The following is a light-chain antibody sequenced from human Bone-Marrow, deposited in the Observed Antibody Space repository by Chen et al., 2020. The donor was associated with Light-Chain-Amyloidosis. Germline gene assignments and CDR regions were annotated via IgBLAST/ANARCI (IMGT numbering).Light chain of an antibody. Sequence: SYELTQPPSVSVSPGQTARITCPGDDLPKKYAYWYQQKPGQAPVRVIHRDTERPSGISERFSGSSSGTTATLTISGVQAEDEADYHCQSADSSGTYEVIFGGGTKLTVL. CDR2: RDT. CDR3: QSADSSGTYEVI. J-gene: IGLJ2*01. CDR1: DLPKKY. V-gene: IGLV3-25*03.